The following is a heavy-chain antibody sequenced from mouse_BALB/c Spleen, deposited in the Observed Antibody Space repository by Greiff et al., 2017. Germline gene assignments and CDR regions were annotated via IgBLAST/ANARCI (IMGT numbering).Heavy chain of an antibody. V-gene: IGHV1-12*01. Sequence: QVQLQQPGAELVKPGASVKMSCKASGYTFTSYNMHWVKQTPGQGLEWIGAIYPGNGDTSYNQKFKGKATLTADKSSSTAYMQLSSLTSEDSAVYYCARSRYDDGYYAMDYWGQGTSVTVSS. D-gene: IGHD2-14*01. CDR1: GYTFTSYN. CDR2: IYPGNGDT. CDR3: ARSRYDDGYYAMDY. J-gene: IGHJ4*01.